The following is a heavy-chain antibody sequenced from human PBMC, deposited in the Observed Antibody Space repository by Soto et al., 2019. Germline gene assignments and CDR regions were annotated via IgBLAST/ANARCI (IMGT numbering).Heavy chain of an antibody. J-gene: IGHJ5*02. CDR1: GRTFSGYY. D-gene: IGHD2-15*01. Sequence: PSDPLSLTCAVYGRTFSGYYWSWIRQPPGKGLEWIGEINHSGSTNSNPSLKRRVTMSVDTSKNQFSLNLTSVTAADTAVYYCASVVVVATTGFDTLGLGNLLTISS. V-gene: IGHV4-34*01. CDR3: ASVVVVATTGFDT. CDR2: INHSGST.